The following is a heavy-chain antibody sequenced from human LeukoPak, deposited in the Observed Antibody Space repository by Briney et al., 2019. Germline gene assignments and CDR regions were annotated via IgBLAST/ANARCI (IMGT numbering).Heavy chain of an antibody. D-gene: IGHD3-10*01. CDR1: GFTFSDYA. CDR3: AKHSTGVEC. V-gene: IGHV3-23*01. CDR2: ISGSGGST. Sequence: PGGSLRLSCVASGFTFSDYATNWVRQAPGKGLEWVSAISGSGGSTYYADSVKGRFTISRDNSKNTLYLQMNSLRAEDTAVYYCAKHSTGVECWGRGTLVTVSS. J-gene: IGHJ2*01.